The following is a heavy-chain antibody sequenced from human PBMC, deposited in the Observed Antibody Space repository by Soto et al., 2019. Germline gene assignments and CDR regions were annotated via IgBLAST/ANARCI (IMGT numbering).Heavy chain of an antibody. V-gene: IGHV3-72*01. CDR2: SRNKANSFST. D-gene: IGHD2-21*01. J-gene: IGHJ4*02. CDR3: TRIAYNYGPGDY. Sequence: PGGSLRLSCEVSGFTFSDHYMDWVRQAPGKGLEWVGRSRNKANSFSTAYAPSAKGRFTISRDDSKSSLYLQMNSLKTDDTAVYYRTRIAYNYGPGDYWGQGTLVTVSS. CDR1: GFTFSDHY.